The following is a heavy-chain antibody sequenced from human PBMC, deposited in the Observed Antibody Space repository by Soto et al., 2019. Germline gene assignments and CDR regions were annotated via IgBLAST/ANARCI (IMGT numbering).Heavy chain of an antibody. CDR2: TYYRSTWIH. Sequence: SPTQPLTGDSPGDSVSSSSSAWNWIRKSPSRGLEWLGRTYYRSTWIHDYAVSVKSRIIINPDTSQNQFSLQLNSVTPDDTAVYYCARGLRPHFDYWGLGTLVTVSS. CDR1: GDSVSSSSSA. D-gene: IGHD3-10*01. V-gene: IGHV6-1*01. J-gene: IGHJ4*02. CDR3: ARGLRPHFDY.